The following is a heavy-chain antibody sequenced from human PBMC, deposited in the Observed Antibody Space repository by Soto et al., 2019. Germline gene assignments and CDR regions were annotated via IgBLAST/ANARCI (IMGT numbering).Heavy chain of an antibody. CDR2: INGGGDST. CDR1: AFTFTNYA. D-gene: IGHD3-16*02. V-gene: IGHV3-23*01. J-gene: IGHJ5*02. Sequence: EVELLESGGGLVQPWGSLRLSCVASAFTFTNYAMSWVRQAPGKGLEWVSAINGGGDSTYYGESVKDRSTISGDKSKNTLYLKGNGLGAKDTVGYYCVNDEATSGGLIVIPPASWGQGTPVMVSS. CDR3: VNDEATSGGLIVIPPAS.